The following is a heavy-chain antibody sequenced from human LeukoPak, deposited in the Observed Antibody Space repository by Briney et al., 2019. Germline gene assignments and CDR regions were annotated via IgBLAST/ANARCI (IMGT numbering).Heavy chain of an antibody. Sequence: GGSLRLSCAASGFTFGSYSMNWVRQVPGKGLQWVSSISSTSRYIYYLDSVKGRFTVSRDNAKNSLYLQMNSLRAEDTALYYCAKSGNAHYYGSGSYPRSYFDYWGQGTLVTVSS. V-gene: IGHV3-21*04. CDR2: ISSTSRYI. CDR1: GFTFGSYS. D-gene: IGHD3-10*01. CDR3: AKSGNAHYYGSGSYPRSYFDY. J-gene: IGHJ4*02.